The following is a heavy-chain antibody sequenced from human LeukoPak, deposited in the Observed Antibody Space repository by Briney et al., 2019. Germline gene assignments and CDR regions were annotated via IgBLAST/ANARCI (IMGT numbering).Heavy chain of an antibody. D-gene: IGHD7-27*01. J-gene: IGHJ4*02. CDR1: GYTFTAYY. CDR3: ARGLGRSFDY. CDR2: INPSSGGT. Sequence: ASVRVSCKVSGYTFTAYYLYWVRQAPGQGLEWMGWINPSSGGTNYAEKFQGRVTMTRDTSISTAYMELSRLRYDDTAIYYCARGLGRSFDYWGQGTLVTVSS. V-gene: IGHV1-2*02.